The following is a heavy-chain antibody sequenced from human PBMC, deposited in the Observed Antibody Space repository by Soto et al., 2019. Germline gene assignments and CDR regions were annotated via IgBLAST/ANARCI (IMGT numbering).Heavy chain of an antibody. CDR2: ISSSGSFL. Sequence: GGSLRLSCAASGFTFSGSSMNWVRQTAGKGLEWVSSISSSGSFLSYADSVKGRFTISRDNARNSLYLQMNNLRVADTALYYCGKERRGSGWFVCSYWGQGILVTVSS. CDR1: GFTFSGSS. CDR3: GKERRGSGWFVCSY. J-gene: IGHJ4*02. D-gene: IGHD6-19*01. V-gene: IGHV3-21*01.